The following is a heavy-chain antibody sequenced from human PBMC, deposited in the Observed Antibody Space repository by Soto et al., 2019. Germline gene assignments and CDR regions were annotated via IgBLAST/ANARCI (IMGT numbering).Heavy chain of an antibody. CDR3: ARDGGGGGNSGWFDP. J-gene: IGHJ5*02. D-gene: IGHD3-16*01. V-gene: IGHV4-31*03. Sequence: QVQLQESGPGLVKPSQTLSLTCTVSGGSISSGGYCWSWIRQHPGKGLEWIGYIYYSGSTYYNPSLKRRVTISVDTSKNQFSLKLSSVTAADTAVYYCARDGGGGGNSGWFDPWGQGTLVTVSS. CDR1: GGSISSGGYC. CDR2: IYYSGST.